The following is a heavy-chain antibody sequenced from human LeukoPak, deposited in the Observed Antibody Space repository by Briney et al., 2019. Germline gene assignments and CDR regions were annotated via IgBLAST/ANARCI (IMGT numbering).Heavy chain of an antibody. Sequence: GGSLRLSCAASGFIFSGSAMHWARQASGKGLERVGRIRNKANTYATAYSTSVKGRFTISRDDSKNTAYLQMNSLKTEDTAVYYCTRRSSDDSSGYYIWGQGTLVTVSS. CDR3: TRRSSDDSSGYYI. CDR1: GFIFSGSA. D-gene: IGHD3-22*01. CDR2: IRNKANTYAT. J-gene: IGHJ4*02. V-gene: IGHV3-73*01.